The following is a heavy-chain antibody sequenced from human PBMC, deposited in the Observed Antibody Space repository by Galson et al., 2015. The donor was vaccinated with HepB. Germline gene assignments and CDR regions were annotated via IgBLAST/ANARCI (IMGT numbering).Heavy chain of an antibody. CDR2: IWYDGSNK. V-gene: IGHV3-33*01. J-gene: IGHJ5*02. CDR3: AREGSSWCSSRRPVCWFDP. CDR1: GFTFSSYG. D-gene: IGHD6-13*01. Sequence: SLRLSCAASGFTFSSYGMHWVRQAPGKGLEWVAVIWYDGSNKYYADSVKGRFTISRDNSKNTLYLQMNSLRAEDTAVYYCAREGSSWCSSRRPVCWFDPWGQGTLVTVSS.